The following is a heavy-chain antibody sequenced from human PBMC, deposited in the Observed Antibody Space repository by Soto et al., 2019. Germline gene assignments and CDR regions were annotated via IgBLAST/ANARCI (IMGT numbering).Heavy chain of an antibody. Sequence: GASVKVSCKASGYTFTSYYMHWVRQAPGQGLEWMGIINPSGGSTSYAQKFQGRVTMTRDTSTSTVYMELSSLRSEDTAVYYCARFDGTYSNPETLYYFDYWGQGTLVTVS. V-gene: IGHV1-46*01. CDR1: GYTFTSYY. J-gene: IGHJ4*02. CDR2: INPSGGST. D-gene: IGHD4-4*01. CDR3: ARFDGTYSNPETLYYFDY.